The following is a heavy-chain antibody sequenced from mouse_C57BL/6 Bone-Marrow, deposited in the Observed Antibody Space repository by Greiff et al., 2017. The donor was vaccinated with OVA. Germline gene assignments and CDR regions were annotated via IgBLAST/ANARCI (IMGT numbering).Heavy chain of an antibody. J-gene: IGHJ4*01. CDR1: GYTFTDYY. CDR3: EKRYCGYNVYAMDY. V-gene: IGHV1-19*01. CDR2: INPYNGGT. Sequence: VQLQQSGPVLVKPGASVKMSCKASGYTFTDYYMNWVKQSHGKSLEWIGVINPYNGGTSYNQKFKGKATLTVDKSSSTAYMELNSLTSEDSAVYYGEKRYCGYNVYAMDYWGQGTSGTVSA. D-gene: IGHD2-14*01.